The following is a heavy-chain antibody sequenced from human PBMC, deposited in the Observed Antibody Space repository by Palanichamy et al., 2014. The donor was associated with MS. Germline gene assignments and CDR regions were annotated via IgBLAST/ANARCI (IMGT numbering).Heavy chain of an antibody. D-gene: IGHD3-10*01. Sequence: QVQLVESGGGVVQPGRSLRLSCAASGFTFSSYAMHWVRQAPGKGLEWVAVISYDGSNKYYADSVKGRFTISRDNSKNTLYLQMNSLRAEDTAVYYCARGWFGELLYTPVDYWGQGTLVTVSS. CDR3: ARGWFGELLYTPVDY. CDR2: ISYDGSNK. J-gene: IGHJ4*02. CDR1: GFTFSSYA. V-gene: IGHV3-30*04.